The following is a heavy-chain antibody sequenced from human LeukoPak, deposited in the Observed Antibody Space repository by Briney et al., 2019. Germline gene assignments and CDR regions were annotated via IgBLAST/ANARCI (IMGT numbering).Heavy chain of an antibody. CDR2: ISSSSSYI. CDR3: ARGIYYYDSSGYYHDY. V-gene: IGHV3-21*01. CDR1: GFTFSSYS. D-gene: IGHD3-22*01. Sequence: PGGSLRLSCAASGFTFSSYSMNWVRQAPGKGLEWVSSISSSSSYIYCADSVKGRFTISRDNAKNSLYLQMNSLRAEDTAVYYCARGIYYYDSSGYYHDYWGQGTLVTVSS. J-gene: IGHJ4*02.